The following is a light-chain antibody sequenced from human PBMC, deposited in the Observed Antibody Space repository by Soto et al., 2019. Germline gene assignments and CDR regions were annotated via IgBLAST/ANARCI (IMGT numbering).Light chain of an antibody. CDR1: QTIRSNY. Sequence: ETVLTQSPGTLSLSPGERATLSCRASQTIRSNYLAWYRQTPGQAPRLLIYGASNRATAIADRFSGSGSGTDFTLTISRLETEDFALYYCEQYGSSPWTFGQGTKVEIK. J-gene: IGKJ1*01. V-gene: IGKV3-20*01. CDR2: GAS. CDR3: EQYGSSPWT.